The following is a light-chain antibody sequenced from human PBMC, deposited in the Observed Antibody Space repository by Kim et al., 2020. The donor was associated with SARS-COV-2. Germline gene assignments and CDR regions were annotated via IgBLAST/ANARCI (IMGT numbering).Light chain of an antibody. CDR1: HGISSA. Sequence: ATVGDRVTITCRASHGISSALAWYQQKPGTAPKLLIYDASRLESGVPSRFSGTGSGTYFTLSITSLQPEDFATYYCQQFNDFPRTFGQGTKLEI. CDR3: QQFNDFPRT. J-gene: IGKJ2*01. V-gene: IGKV1D-13*01. CDR2: DAS.